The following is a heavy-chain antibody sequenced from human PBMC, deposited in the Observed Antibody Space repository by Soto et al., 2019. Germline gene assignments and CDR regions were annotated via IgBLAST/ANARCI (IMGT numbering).Heavy chain of an antibody. D-gene: IGHD4-17*01. V-gene: IGHV2-5*02. CDR3: AHRNDSGADGGGFGY. CDR1: GFSLTSRGVG. Sequence: QITLKESGPTLMKPTQTLTLTCTFFGFSLTSRGVGVGWIRQPPGEALECLALIYWDDDKRYSPSLRSRLTLTKDTSKNPVVLPLTTMAPVDTATYFCAHRNDSGADGGGFGYWGQGTLVTVSS. CDR2: IYWDDDK. J-gene: IGHJ4*02.